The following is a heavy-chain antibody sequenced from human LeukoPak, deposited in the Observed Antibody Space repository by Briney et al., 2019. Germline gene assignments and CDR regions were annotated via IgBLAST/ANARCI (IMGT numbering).Heavy chain of an antibody. CDR3: AKAEGYDFWSGYLFDY. CDR1: GGSISSGSYY. Sequence: TLSLTCTVSGGSISSGSYYWLWIRQPAGKGLEWIGRIYTSGSTNYNPSLKSRVTISVDTSKNQFSLKLSSVTAADTAVYYCAKAEGYDFWSGYLFDYWGQGTLVTVSS. D-gene: IGHD3-3*01. J-gene: IGHJ4*02. V-gene: IGHV4-61*02. CDR2: IYTSGST.